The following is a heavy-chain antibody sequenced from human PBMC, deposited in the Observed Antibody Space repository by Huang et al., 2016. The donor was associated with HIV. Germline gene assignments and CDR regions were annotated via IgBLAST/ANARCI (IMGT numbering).Heavy chain of an antibody. D-gene: IGHD3-9*01. J-gene: IGHJ6*02. CDR2: IQPADSGI. CDR1: GYSFSSYW. CDR3: ARQHTGYHIFDL. V-gene: IGHV5-51*01. Sequence: EVQLVQSGAEVKKPGESLKISCRVSGYSFSSYWIGWVRQMHGRGLEWVCVIQPADSGIKYIPSFKDQFNISVDKSFDIAYLHWRGLRASDTATYYCARQHTGYHIFDLWGQGTTVTVSS.